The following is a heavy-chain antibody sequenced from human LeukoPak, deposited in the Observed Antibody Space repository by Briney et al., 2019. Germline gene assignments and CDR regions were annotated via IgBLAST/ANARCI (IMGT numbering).Heavy chain of an antibody. J-gene: IGHJ5*02. Sequence: GGSLRLSCAASGFTFSSYWMSWVRQAPGKGLEGVANIKHDGSETYYVDSVKGRFTISRDNTKNSLYLQMNSLRDEDTAVYYCAKSSAGITWFDPWGQGALVTVSS. D-gene: IGHD1-1*01. CDR3: AKSSAGITWFDP. CDR2: IKHDGSET. V-gene: IGHV3-7*01. CDR1: GFTFSSYW.